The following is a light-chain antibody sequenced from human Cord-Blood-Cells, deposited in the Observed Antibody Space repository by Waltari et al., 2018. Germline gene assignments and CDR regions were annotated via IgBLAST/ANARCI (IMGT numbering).Light chain of an antibody. J-gene: IGLJ2*01. CDR3: QSYDSSLSGVV. Sequence: QSVLTQPPSVSGAPGQRVTISCTGSSSNIGAGYDVHWYQQLPGTAPKLLIYGNSTRPSGVPDRFSGSKPGTSASLAITGLQAEDEADYYCQSYDSSLSGVVFGGGTKLTVL. V-gene: IGLV1-40*01. CDR2: GNS. CDR1: SSNIGAGYD.